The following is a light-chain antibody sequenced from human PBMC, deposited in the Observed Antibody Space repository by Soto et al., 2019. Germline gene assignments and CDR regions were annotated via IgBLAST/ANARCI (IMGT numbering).Light chain of an antibody. CDR2: LTS. CDR3: HRRQSWPRT. CDR1: QGVNTR. V-gene: IGKV3-11*01. Sequence: EIVLTQSPATLSSFPGDRVTLSCRASQGVNTRLAWYQHRPGQAPRLFIYLTSNRAAGIPARFSGSGSGTDFTLTISDVQPEDFAIYYCHRRQSWPRTFGQGTKVDIK. J-gene: IGKJ1*01.